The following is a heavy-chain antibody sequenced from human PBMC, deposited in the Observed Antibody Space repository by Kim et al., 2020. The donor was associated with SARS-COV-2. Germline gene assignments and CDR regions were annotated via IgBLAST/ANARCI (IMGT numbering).Heavy chain of an antibody. V-gene: IGHV3-23*01. D-gene: IGHD3-22*01. Sequence: ADSVKGRFTISRDKSKNTLYLQMNSLRAEDTAVYYCAKKVITTYSDAFDIWGQGTMVTVSS. CDR3: AKKVITTYSDAFDI. J-gene: IGHJ3*02.